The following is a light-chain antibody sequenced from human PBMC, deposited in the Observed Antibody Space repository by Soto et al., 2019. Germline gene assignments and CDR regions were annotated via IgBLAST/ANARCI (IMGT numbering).Light chain of an antibody. V-gene: IGLV2-14*02. CDR2: EVT. CDR3: AAWDDSVSVLV. CDR1: SSDIGTYNF. Sequence: QSALTQPASVSGSLGQSITISCTGTSSDIGTYNFVSWYQQRPGKAPKLLIFEVTKRPSGVSSRFSASKSGNTASLAISGLRSEDEADYYCAAWDDSVSVLVFGGGTKLTVL. J-gene: IGLJ2*01.